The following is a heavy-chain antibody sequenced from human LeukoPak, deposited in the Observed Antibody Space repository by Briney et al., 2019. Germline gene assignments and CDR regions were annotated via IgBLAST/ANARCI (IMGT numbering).Heavy chain of an antibody. CDR1: GFTFSTYA. V-gene: IGHV3-30*02. D-gene: IGHD1-1*01. Sequence: GGSLRLSCAASGFTFSTYAMHWVRQAPGKGLEWVAVIWYDGSNKYYADSVKGRFTISRDNSKNTLYLQMNSLRPEDTAVYYCAKPLAYKRGAFAIWGQGTMVTVSS. CDR3: AKPLAYKRGAFAI. CDR2: IWYDGSNK. J-gene: IGHJ3*02.